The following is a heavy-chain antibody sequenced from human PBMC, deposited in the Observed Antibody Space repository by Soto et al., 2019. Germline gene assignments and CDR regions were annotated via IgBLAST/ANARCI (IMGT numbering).Heavy chain of an antibody. D-gene: IGHD2-15*01. CDR2: IGRGGSDI. J-gene: IGHJ6*02. CDR3: ARLTRDKYYYGMNV. V-gene: IGHV3-48*03. CDR1: GFTFSSYE. Sequence: GGSLRLSCAASGFTFSSYEMNWVRQAPGKGLEWLSYIGRGGSDIYYADSVKGRFTISRDNAKNSLYLQMNSLRAEDTAVYYCARLTRDKYYYGMNVWGQGTTVTVSS.